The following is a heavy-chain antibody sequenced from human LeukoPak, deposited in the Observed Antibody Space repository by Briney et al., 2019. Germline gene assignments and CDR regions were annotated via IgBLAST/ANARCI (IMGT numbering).Heavy chain of an antibody. CDR3: ARVRGNQWPHIPLWFDP. D-gene: IGHD6-19*01. V-gene: IGHV4-34*01. CDR1: GGSFSGYY. Sequence: SETLSPTCAVYGGSFSGYYWSWIRQPPGKGLEWVGEINHSGSTNYNPSLKSRVTISVDTSKNQFSLRLSSVTAADTAVYYCARVRGNQWPHIPLWFDPWGQGTLVTVSS. J-gene: IGHJ5*02. CDR2: INHSGST.